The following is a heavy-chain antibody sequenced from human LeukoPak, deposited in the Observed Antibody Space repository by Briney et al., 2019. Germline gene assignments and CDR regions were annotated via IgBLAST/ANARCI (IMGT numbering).Heavy chain of an antibody. CDR1: GFTFSNYG. CDR2: IADDGRDK. D-gene: IGHD4/OR15-4a*01. CDR3: AKDGALSAAAYYFDY. V-gene: IGHV3-30*18. Sequence: GWSLRLSCAASGFTFSNYGMHWVRQAPAKGLEWVAVIADDGRDKHHEDSVKGRFTISRDNSKNMLILQMNSLRPEDTAVYYCAKDGALSAAAYYFDYWGQGTLVTVSS. J-gene: IGHJ4*02.